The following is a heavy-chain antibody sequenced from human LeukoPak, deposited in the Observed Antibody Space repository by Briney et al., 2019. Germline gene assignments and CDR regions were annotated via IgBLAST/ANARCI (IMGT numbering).Heavy chain of an antibody. CDR3: ARDLRGGYDFWSGYVGYYYYGMDV. D-gene: IGHD3-3*01. J-gene: IGHJ6*02. CDR2: INHNGNVN. Sequence: GGSLRLSCAASGFTFSSYWMNWARQAPGKGLEWVASINHNGNVNYYVDSVKGRFTISRDNAKNSLYLQMSNLRAEDTAVYFCARDLRGGYDFWSGYVGYYYYGMDVWGQGTTVTVSS. CDR1: GFTFSSYW. V-gene: IGHV3-7*03.